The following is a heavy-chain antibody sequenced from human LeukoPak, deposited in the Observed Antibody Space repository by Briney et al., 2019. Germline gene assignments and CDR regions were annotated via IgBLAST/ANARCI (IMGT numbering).Heavy chain of an antibody. CDR3: AREDGDAFDI. V-gene: IGHV3-7*01. CDR1: GFTFSSYW. Sequence: GGSLRLSCAASGFTFSSYWMSWVRQAPGEGLEWVANIKEDGSEKYYVDSVKGRFTTSRDNAKNSLYLQMNSLRAEDTAVYYCAREDGDAFDIWGQGTMVTVSS. J-gene: IGHJ3*02. D-gene: IGHD5-24*01. CDR2: IKEDGSEK.